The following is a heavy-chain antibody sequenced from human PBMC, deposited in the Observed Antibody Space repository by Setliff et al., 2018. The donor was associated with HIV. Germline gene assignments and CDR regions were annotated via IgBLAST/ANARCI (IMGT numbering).Heavy chain of an antibody. D-gene: IGHD3-3*01. J-gene: IGHJ3*02. CDR1: GFTFSNYW. CDR3: ARAAAYFNFWTGYHPHAFDI. CDR2: IKQDGSEI. Sequence: GGSLRLSCAASGFTFSNYWMDWVRQAPGKGLEWVATIKQDGSEIYYMDSVKGRFTISRDNAKNSLYLQMNSLRADDTAVYYCARAAAYFNFWTGYHPHAFDIWGQGTMVTVSS. V-gene: IGHV3-7*01.